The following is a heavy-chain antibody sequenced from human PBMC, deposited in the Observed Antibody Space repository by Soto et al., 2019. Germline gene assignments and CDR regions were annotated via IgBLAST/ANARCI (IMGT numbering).Heavy chain of an antibody. J-gene: IGHJ4*02. CDR1: GYTLTELS. Sequence: ASVKVSCKVSGYTLTELSMHWVRQAPGKGLEWMGGFDPEDGETIYAQKFQGRVTMTEDTSTDTAYMELSSLRSEDTAVYYCATLPSYYYGSGSYFKRGWGQGTLVTVSS. CDR2: FDPEDGET. CDR3: ATLPSYYYGSGSYFKRG. D-gene: IGHD3-10*01. V-gene: IGHV1-24*01.